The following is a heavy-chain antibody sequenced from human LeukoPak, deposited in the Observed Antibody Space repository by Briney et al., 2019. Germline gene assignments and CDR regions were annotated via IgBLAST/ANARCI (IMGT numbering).Heavy chain of an antibody. D-gene: IGHD2-2*01. CDR2: ISGSGSTT. J-gene: IGHJ4*02. CDR3: AKDLKSGIVSGGDY. CDR1: GFTFSNYG. V-gene: IGHV3-23*01. Sequence: GGSLRLSCAASGFTFSNYGMSWVRQAPGKGLEWVSAISGSGSTTYSADSVKGRFTVSRDNSKNTLYLQMNSLRAEDTAVYYCAKDLKSGIVSGGDYWGQGTLVTVSS.